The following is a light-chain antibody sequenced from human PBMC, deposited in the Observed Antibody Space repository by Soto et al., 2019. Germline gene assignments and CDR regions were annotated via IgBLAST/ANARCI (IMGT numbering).Light chain of an antibody. J-gene: IGLJ2*01. CDR3: LLSYSGADVV. V-gene: IGLV7-46*01. CDR2: DTS. CDR1: TGAVTSGHY. Sequence: QAVVTQEPSLTVSPGGTVTLTCGSSTGAVTSGHYPYWFQQKPGQAPRTLIYDTSNKHSWTPARFSGSLLGGKAALTLSGAQPEDGAEYYCLLSYSGADVVFGGGTKVTVL.